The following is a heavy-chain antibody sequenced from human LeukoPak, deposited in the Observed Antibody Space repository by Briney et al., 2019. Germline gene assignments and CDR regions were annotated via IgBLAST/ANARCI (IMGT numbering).Heavy chain of an antibody. V-gene: IGHV3-48*03. D-gene: IGHD2-15*01. CDR3: ARACSGGSCYSGGNDY. J-gene: IGHJ4*02. Sequence: GGSLRLSCAASGFTFSSYEMNWVRQAPGKGLEWVSYISSSGSTIYYADSVKGRFTISRDNAKNSLYLQMNSLRAEDTAVYYCARACSGGSCYSGGNDYWGQGTLVTVSS. CDR1: GFTFSSYE. CDR2: ISSSGSTI.